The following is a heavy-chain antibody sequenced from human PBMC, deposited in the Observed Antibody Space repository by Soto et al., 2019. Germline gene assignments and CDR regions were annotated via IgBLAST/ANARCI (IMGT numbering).Heavy chain of an antibody. CDR2: IKQDGSEK. D-gene: IGHD3-9*01. CDR1: GFTFSSYW. Sequence: PGGSLILSCAASGFTFSSYWMSWVRQAPGKGLEWVANIKQDGSEKYYVDSVKGRFTISRDNAKNSLYLQMNSLRAEDTAVYYCARRDILTGYYYYYYMDVWGKGTTVTVSS. J-gene: IGHJ6*03. V-gene: IGHV3-7*01. CDR3: ARRDILTGYYYYYYMDV.